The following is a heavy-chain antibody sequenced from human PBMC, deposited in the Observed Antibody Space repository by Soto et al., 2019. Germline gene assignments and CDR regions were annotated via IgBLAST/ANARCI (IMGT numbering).Heavy chain of an antibody. V-gene: IGHV3-23*01. CDR2: ISGSGGST. CDR3: AKDAAGNTYYYGSGIGDAFDI. Sequence: EVQLLESGGGLVQPGGSLRLSCAASGFTFSSYAMSWVRQAPGKGLEWVSAISGSGGSTYYADSVKGRFTISRDNSKNTLNLQMNSLRAEDPAVYYCAKDAAGNTYYYGSGIGDAFDIWGQGTMVTVSS. J-gene: IGHJ3*02. CDR1: GFTFSSYA. D-gene: IGHD3-10*01.